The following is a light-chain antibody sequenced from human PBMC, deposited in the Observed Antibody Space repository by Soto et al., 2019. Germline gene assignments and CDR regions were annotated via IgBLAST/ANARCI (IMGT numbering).Light chain of an antibody. J-gene: IGLJ2*01. CDR1: TGPVTSGHW. CDR2: DTS. Sequence: QAVVTQEPSLTVSPGGTVTLTCDSSTGPVTSGHWPYWLQQKPGQAPRTLIYDTSKKHSWTPARFSGYLLGGKAALTLSGAQPEDQADYYCFLSDRRVRPLVFGGGTKVTVL. V-gene: IGLV7-46*01. CDR3: FLSDRRVRPLV.